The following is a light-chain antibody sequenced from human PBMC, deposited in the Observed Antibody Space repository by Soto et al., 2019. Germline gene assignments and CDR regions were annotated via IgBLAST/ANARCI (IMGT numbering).Light chain of an antibody. Sequence: QSALTQPASVSGSPGQSVTISCTGTSSDVGGYNYVSWYQQHPGKAPILMINEVSNRPSGVADPFSGSRSGNTASLNISGLQAQDEADYYYSSYTSSSIDYVFGTGTKLTVL. J-gene: IGLJ1*01. CDR3: SSYTSSSIDYV. CDR1: SSDVGGYNY. CDR2: EVS. V-gene: IGLV2-14*01.